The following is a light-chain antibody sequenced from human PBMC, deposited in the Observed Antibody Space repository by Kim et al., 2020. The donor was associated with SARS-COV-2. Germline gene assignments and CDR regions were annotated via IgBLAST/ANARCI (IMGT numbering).Light chain of an antibody. CDR2: SAS. CDR1: QTIYNY. Sequence: ASLGDRITINYRASQTIYNYLNWYQQEPGRTPNLLIFSASNLQSGGPTRFCCSGSGTKCTLNITSRQPEDDSTYYCQQRYSTPVYTFGQGTKLEI. CDR3: QQRYSTPVYT. J-gene: IGKJ2*01. V-gene: IGKV1-39*01.